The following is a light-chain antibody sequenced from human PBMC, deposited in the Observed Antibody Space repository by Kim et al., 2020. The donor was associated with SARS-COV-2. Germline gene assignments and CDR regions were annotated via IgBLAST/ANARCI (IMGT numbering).Light chain of an antibody. Sequence: QSITISGTVTSSDVCGCNYVSWYQQHPGKAPKLMIYDVSNRPSGVSNRFSGSKSGNTASLTISGLQAEDEADYYCSSYTSSSTLVVFGGGTQLTVL. CDR3: SSYTSSSTLVV. CDR1: SSDVCGCNY. V-gene: IGLV2-14*03. J-gene: IGLJ3*02. CDR2: DVS.